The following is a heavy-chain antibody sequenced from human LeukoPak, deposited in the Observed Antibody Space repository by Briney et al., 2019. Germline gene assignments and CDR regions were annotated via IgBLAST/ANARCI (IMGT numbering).Heavy chain of an antibody. V-gene: IGHV3-30-3*01. Sequence: PGGSLRLSCAASGFTFSSYAMHWVRQAPGKGLEWVAVISYDGSNKYYADSVKGRFTISRDNAKNSLYLQMNSLRAEDTAVYYCARDSPLDSSGYYYPYYFDYWGQGTLVTVSS. D-gene: IGHD3-22*01. CDR2: ISYDGSNK. CDR1: GFTFSSYA. J-gene: IGHJ4*02. CDR3: ARDSPLDSSGYYYPYYFDY.